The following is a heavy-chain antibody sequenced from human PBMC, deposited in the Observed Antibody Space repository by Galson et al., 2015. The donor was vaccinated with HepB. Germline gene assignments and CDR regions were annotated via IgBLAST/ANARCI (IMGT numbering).Heavy chain of an antibody. Sequence: SVTVSCKASGSTFTGYYMHWVRQAPGQGLEWMGWINPNSGGTNYAQKFQGRVTMTRDTSISTAYMELSRLRSDDTAVYYCARDSGYCSSTSCYTGWFDPWGQGTLVTVPS. CDR3: ARDSGYCSSTSCYTGWFDP. D-gene: IGHD2-2*02. CDR1: GSTFTGYY. V-gene: IGHV1-2*02. J-gene: IGHJ5*02. CDR2: INPNSGGT.